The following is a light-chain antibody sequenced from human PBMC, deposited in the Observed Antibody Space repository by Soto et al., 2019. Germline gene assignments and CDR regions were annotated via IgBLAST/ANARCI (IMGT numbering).Light chain of an antibody. J-gene: IGLJ1*01. V-gene: IGLV1-44*01. Sequence: QSVLTQPPSASGTHGQRVTISCSGSSSNIGSNTVNWYQQLPGTAPKLLIYSNNQRPSGVPDRFSGSKSGTSASLAISGLQSEDEADYYCAAWDDSLNACYVFGTGTKVTVL. CDR1: SSNIGSNT. CDR2: SNN. CDR3: AAWDDSLNACYV.